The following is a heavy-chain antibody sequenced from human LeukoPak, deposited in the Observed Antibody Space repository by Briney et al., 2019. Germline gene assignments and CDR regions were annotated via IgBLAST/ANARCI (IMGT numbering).Heavy chain of an antibody. Sequence: SETLSLTCAAYGGSFSGYYWSWIRQPPGKGLEWIGEINHSGSTNYNPSLKSRVTISVDTSKNQLSLKLSSVTAADTAVYYCARERVVGSTSPPVYWGQGTLVTVSS. CDR3: ARERVVGSTSPPVY. J-gene: IGHJ4*02. V-gene: IGHV4-34*01. CDR1: GGSFSGYY. D-gene: IGHD1-26*01. CDR2: INHSGST.